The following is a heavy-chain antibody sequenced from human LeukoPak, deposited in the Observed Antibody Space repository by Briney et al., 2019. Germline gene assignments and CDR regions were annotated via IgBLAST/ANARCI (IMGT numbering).Heavy chain of an antibody. CDR1: GGSFSGYY. CDR3: ASRGELSLDY. J-gene: IGHJ4*02. CDR2: INHSGST. V-gene: IGHV4-34*01. Sequence: SETLSLTCAVYGGSFSGYYWIWIRQPPGKGLEWIGEINHSGSTNYNPSLKSRVTISVDTSKNQFSLKLSSVTAADTAVYYCASRGELSLDYWGQGTLVTVSS. D-gene: IGHD3-16*02.